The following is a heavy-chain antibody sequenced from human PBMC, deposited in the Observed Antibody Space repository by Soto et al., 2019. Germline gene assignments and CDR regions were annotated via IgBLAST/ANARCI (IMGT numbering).Heavy chain of an antibody. CDR1: GFTFSSYS. J-gene: IGHJ4*02. CDR3: ARNYYDILTGYYPYDY. CDR2: ISSSSSYI. Sequence: PXGSLTPSCPASGFTFSSYSMNWVRQAPGKGLEWVSSISSSSSYIYYADSVKGRFTISRDNAKNSLYLQMNSLRAEDTAVYYCARNYYDILTGYYPYDYWGQGTLVTVPS. V-gene: IGHV3-21*01. D-gene: IGHD3-9*01.